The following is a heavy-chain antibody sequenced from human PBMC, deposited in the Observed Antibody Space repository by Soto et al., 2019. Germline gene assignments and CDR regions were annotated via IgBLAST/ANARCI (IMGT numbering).Heavy chain of an antibody. CDR2: ISWTGGTI. Sequence: EVQLVESGGGLVQPGRSLRLSCATSGFTFDDFAIHWVRLAPGKGLEWVSGISWTGGTIGYGDSVRGRFTISRDNARNSLYLQMNSLRVEDTALYYCTRSIGPSCYPSFDHFGQGTLVTVSS. J-gene: IGHJ4*02. D-gene: IGHD2-15*01. CDR1: GFTFDDFA. CDR3: TRSIGPSCYPSFDH. V-gene: IGHV3-9*01.